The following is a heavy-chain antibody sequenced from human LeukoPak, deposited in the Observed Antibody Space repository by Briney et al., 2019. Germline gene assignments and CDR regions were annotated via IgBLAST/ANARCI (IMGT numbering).Heavy chain of an antibody. CDR2: ITGSGGST. J-gene: IGHJ6*03. V-gene: IGHV3-23*01. D-gene: IGHD2-15*01. CDR3: ARVADCSGGSCYLNLFFYYYYMDV. CDR1: GFTFTTYA. Sequence: PGGSLRLSCGASGFTFTTYAMTWVRQAPGKGLEWVSSITGSGGSTYYGDSVKGRFTISRDNAKNSLYLQMNSLRAEDTALYYCARVADCSGGSCYLNLFFYYYYMDVWGKGTTVTVSS.